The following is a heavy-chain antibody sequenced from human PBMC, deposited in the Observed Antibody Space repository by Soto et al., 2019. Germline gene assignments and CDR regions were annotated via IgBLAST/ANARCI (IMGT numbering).Heavy chain of an antibody. V-gene: IGHV1-3*01. CDR2: INAGNGNT. CDR3: ARDLISTSCYECLGYYGMDV. D-gene: IGHD2-2*01. Sequence: EASVKVSCKASGYTFTSYAMHWVRQAPGQRLEWMGWINAGNGNTKYSQKNQGRVTITRDTSASTAYLELSSLRSEDTVVYYCARDLISTSCYECLGYYGMDVWGQGILVTVSS. CDR1: GYTFTSYA. J-gene: IGHJ6*02.